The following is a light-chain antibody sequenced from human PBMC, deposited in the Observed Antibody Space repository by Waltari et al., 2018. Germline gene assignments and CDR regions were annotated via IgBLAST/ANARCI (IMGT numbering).Light chain of an antibody. J-gene: IGKJ1*01. CDR2: EVS. CDR3: MQNVQIPVR. V-gene: IGKV2D-29*01. CDR1: SDSKNH. Sequence: SDSKNHLEWYLQKPGQPPRLLIYEVSNRVSGIPERFSGSGSGTDFSLKISRVEAEDVALYYCMQNVQIPVRFGQGTKVEIK.